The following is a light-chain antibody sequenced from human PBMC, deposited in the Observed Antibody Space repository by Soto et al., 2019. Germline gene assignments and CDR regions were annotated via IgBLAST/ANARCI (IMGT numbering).Light chain of an antibody. CDR1: SSDVGTYNY. V-gene: IGLV2-14*01. Sequence: LTQPASVSWSPGQSITISCTGTSSDVGTYNYVSWYQLHPGKAPKLMVYEVSNRPSGVSNRFSGSKSGNTASLTISGLQAEDEADYHCSSYTSSSTYVFGTGTKVTVL. CDR3: SSYTSSSTYV. CDR2: EVS. J-gene: IGLJ1*01.